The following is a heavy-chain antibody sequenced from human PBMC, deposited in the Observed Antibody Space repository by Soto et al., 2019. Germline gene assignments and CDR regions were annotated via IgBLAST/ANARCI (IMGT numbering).Heavy chain of an antibody. CDR1: GYTFSGYV. V-gene: IGHV1-3*01. J-gene: IGHJ4*02. Sequence: QVHLVQSGAEVKKPGASVKLSCKASGYTFSGYVMHWLRQAPGQRLEWMGWINAGNANTQYSQKFQGRVTMTRDTSASAVYPEVSSLAPEDTGVYYCAAGRDYQFWGGYYQLDSGGQGTLVTVSS. D-gene: IGHD3-3*01. CDR3: AAGRDYQFWGGYYQLDS. CDR2: INAGNANT.